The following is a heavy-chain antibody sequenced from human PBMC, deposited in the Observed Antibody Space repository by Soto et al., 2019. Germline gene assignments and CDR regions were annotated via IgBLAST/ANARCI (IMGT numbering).Heavy chain of an antibody. V-gene: IGHV3-21*01. Sequence: EVQLVESGGGLVKPGGSLRLSCAASGFNFSSYSMNWVRQAPGKGLEWVSSISRSSSNIYYVDSVRGRVTISRDNAKNSLYLQMNSLRAEDTAVYYCARDLKVAAAGTGYYYYGMDVWGQGTTVTVSS. CDR3: ARDLKVAAAGTGYYYYGMDV. D-gene: IGHD6-13*01. CDR2: ISRSSSNI. CDR1: GFNFSSYS. J-gene: IGHJ6*02.